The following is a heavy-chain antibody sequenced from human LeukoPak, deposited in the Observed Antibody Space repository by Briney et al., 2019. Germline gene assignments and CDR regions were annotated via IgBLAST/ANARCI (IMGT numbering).Heavy chain of an antibody. J-gene: IGHJ4*02. CDR3: ATAGAYYYDSSGYYLFDY. Sequence: PGGSLRLSCAASGFTFSSYSMNWVRRAPGKGLEWVSSTSSSSSYIYYADSVKGRFTISRDNAKNSLYLQMNSLRAEDTAVYYCATAGAYYYDSSGYYLFDYWGQGTLVTVSS. V-gene: IGHV3-21*01. CDR2: TSSSSSYI. CDR1: GFTFSSYS. D-gene: IGHD3-22*01.